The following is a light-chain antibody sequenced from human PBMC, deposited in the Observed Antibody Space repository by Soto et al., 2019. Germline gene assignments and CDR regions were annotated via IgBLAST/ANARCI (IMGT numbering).Light chain of an antibody. V-gene: IGKV3-11*01. J-gene: IGKJ4*01. CDR3: QPRSKWPRPLT. CDR2: DAS. CDR1: QSVSSY. Sequence: EIVLTQSPATLSLSPGERATLSCRASQSVSSYLAWYQQKPGQAPRLLIYDASNRATGIPARFSGSGSGTDFTLTISSLEPEDFAVYYCQPRSKWPRPLTFGGGTKVEIK.